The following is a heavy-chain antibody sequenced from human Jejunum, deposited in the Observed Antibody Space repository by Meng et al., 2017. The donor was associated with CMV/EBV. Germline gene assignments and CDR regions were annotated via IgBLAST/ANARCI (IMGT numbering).Heavy chain of an antibody. CDR1: GFHFDSLW. D-gene: IGHD1-20*01. V-gene: IGHV3-74*03. J-gene: IGHJ4*02. CDR3: VRDMRYDNCPFFDH. Sequence: SGFHFDSLWMHWVRQAPGKGLVWVSRITGDGANAAYADSVKGRFTISRDNARNTLDLQMSSLRAEDTAVYYCVRDMRYDNCPFFDHWGRGTLVTVSS. CDR2: ITGDGANA.